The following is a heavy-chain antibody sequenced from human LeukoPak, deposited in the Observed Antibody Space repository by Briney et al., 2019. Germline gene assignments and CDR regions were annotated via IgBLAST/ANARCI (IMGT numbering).Heavy chain of an antibody. CDR3: ARAGSYYGSVHPPGY. CDR2: IYYSGST. D-gene: IGHD3-10*01. V-gene: IGHV4-39*07. J-gene: IGHJ4*02. CDR1: GGSISSSSYY. Sequence: KASETLSLTCTVSGGSISSSSYYWGWIRQPPGKGLEWIGSIYYSGSTYYNPSLKSRVTISVDTSKNQFSLKLSSVTAADTAVYYCARAGSYYGSVHPPGYWGQGTLVTVSS.